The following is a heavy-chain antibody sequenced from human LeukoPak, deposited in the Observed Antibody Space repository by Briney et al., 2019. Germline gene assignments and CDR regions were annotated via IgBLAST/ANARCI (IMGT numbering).Heavy chain of an antibody. CDR3: ARDPDKYGGSSGGY. Sequence: SVNDSCKASGGTYTSYAISWVRQPPGQGLEWMGGIIPIFGTANYAQKFQGRVTITADESTSPASMGLSSLRSEDTAVYYCARDPDKYGGSSGGYWGQGTLVTVSS. J-gene: IGHJ4*02. V-gene: IGHV1-69*13. CDR2: IIPIFGTA. D-gene: IGHD6-6*01. CDR1: GGTYTSYA.